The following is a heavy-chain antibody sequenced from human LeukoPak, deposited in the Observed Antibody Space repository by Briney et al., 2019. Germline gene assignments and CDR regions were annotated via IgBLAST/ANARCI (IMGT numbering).Heavy chain of an antibody. V-gene: IGHV3-49*04. CDR1: GFTFGDYA. CDR3: TPSITGTTFKFDY. D-gene: IGHD1-7*01. Sequence: GGSLRLSCTVSGFTFGDYAMSWVRQAPGKGLEWVGFIRSKVSSGTTEYAASVKDRFTISRDDSKSIAYLQMNSLETEDTAVYYCTPSITGTTFKFDYWGQGTLVTVSS. J-gene: IGHJ4*02. CDR2: IRSKVSSGTT.